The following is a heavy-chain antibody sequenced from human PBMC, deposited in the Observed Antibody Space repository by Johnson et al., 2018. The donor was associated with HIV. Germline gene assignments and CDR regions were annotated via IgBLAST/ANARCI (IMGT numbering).Heavy chain of an antibody. D-gene: IGHD6-13*01. Sequence: VQLVESGGGLIQPVESLRLSCAASGFTVNNNYMNWVRQTPGKGLEWVSVIYTGGSTYYADSVKGRFTISRDNSKNTLFLQMNSLRAEDTAVYYCARGHSPDAFDIWGQGTMVTVSS. CDR2: IYTGGST. CDR1: GFTVNNNY. J-gene: IGHJ3*02. CDR3: ARGHSPDAFDI. V-gene: IGHV3-53*01.